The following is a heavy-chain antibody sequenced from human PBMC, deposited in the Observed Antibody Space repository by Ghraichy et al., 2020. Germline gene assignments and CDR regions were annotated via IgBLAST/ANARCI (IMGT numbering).Heavy chain of an antibody. CDR3: AGRGRRFDY. D-gene: IGHD3-10*01. Sequence: SETLSLTCTVSRGSVAGGSYFWSWIRQPPGKGLEWIGYIFTGGNSNYNPSLKSRVTISVDTSKNQFSLNLTSVTAADTAVYYCAGRGRRFDYWCQGTLVTVSS. CDR2: IFTGGNS. CDR1: RGSVAGGSYF. J-gene: IGHJ4*02. V-gene: IGHV4-61*01.